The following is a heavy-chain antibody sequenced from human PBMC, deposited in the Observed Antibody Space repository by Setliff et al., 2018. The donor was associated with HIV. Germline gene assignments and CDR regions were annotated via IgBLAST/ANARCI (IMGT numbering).Heavy chain of an antibody. CDR2: IKLSSGGT. Sequence: GASVKVSCKAPGNSFNGDFLNWVRQAPGQGLEWMGNIKLSSGGTKFAQRLQGRVTMTRDTSISTAYMELSRLRSDDTALYYCARTLYSSFSSFDYWGQGTLITVSS. D-gene: IGHD6-19*01. CDR1: GNSFNGDF. V-gene: IGHV1-2*02. CDR3: ARTLYSSFSSFDY. J-gene: IGHJ4*02.